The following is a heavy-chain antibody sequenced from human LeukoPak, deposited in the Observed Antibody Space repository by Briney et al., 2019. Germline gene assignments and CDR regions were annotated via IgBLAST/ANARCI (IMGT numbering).Heavy chain of an antibody. V-gene: IGHV4-59*01. CDR2: IYYSGST. Sequence: SETLSLTCTVSGGSISSYYWSWIRQPPGKGLEWIGYIYYSGSTNYNPSLKSRVTISVDTSKNQFSLKLSSVTAADTAVYYCARAQYSSSWNYWGQGTLVTVSS. CDR3: ARAQYSSSWNY. J-gene: IGHJ4*02. D-gene: IGHD6-13*01. CDR1: GGSISSYY.